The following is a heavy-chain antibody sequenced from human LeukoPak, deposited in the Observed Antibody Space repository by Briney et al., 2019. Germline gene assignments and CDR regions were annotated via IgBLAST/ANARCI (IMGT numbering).Heavy chain of an antibody. J-gene: IGHJ6*02. Sequence: SETLSLTCAVYGGSFSGYYWSWIRQPPGKGLEWIGEINHSGSTNYNPSLKSRVTISVDTSKNQFSLKLSSVTAADTAVYYCARVVGIAAAGTSAYGMDVWGQGTTVTVSS. CDR2: INHSGST. CDR1: GGSFSGYY. V-gene: IGHV4-34*01. D-gene: IGHD6-13*01. CDR3: ARVVGIAAAGTSAYGMDV.